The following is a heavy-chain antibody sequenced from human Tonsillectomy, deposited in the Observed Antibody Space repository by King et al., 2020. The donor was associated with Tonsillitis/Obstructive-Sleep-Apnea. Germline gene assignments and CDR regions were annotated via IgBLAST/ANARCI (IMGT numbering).Heavy chain of an antibody. D-gene: IGHD2-2*01. CDR1: DDSFSGSFRGYY. V-gene: IGHV4-34*01. J-gene: IGHJ5*02. CDR3: ARGPDCSSTTCYDDWFDP. Sequence: VQLQQWGAGLLKPSETLSLTCAVYDDSFSGSFRGYYWSWFRQPPGKGLEGIGEINHSGSTNYNPSLKIRVTISVDTSKNQFSLKLSSVTAADTAVYYCARGPDCSSTTCYDDWFDPWGQGTLVTVSS. CDR2: INHSGST.